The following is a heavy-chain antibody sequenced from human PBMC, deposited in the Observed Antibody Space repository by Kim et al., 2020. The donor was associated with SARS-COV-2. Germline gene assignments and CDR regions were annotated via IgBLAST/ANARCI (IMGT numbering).Heavy chain of an antibody. D-gene: IGHD6-19*01. CDR2: IYYSGST. CDR3: AIQWGAYSGSVYGMDV. Sequence: SETLSLTCTVSGGSISSSSYYWGWIRQPPRKGLEWIGSIYYSGSTYYNPSLKSRVTISVDTSKNQFSLKLSSVTAADTAVYYCAIQWGAYSGSVYGMDVWGQGTTVTVSS. V-gene: IGHV4-39*01. CDR1: GGSISSSSYY. J-gene: IGHJ6*02.